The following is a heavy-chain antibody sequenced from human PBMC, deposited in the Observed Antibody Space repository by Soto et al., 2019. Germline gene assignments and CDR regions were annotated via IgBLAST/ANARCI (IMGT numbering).Heavy chain of an antibody. J-gene: IGHJ4*02. CDR3: AHRPSYCSGGSCYSGVDY. CDR2: IYWDDDQ. V-gene: IGHV2-5*02. CDR1: GFSLSTSGVG. Sequence: QITLKESGPTLVKPTQTLTLTCTFSGFSLSTSGVGVGWIRQPPGKALEWLALIYWDDDQRYSPSLKSRLTITKDTSKNQVVLTMTNMDPVDTATYYCAHRPSYCSGGSCYSGVDYWGQGTLVTVSS. D-gene: IGHD2-15*01.